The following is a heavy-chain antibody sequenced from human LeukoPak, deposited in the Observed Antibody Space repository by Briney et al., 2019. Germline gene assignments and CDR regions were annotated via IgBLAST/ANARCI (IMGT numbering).Heavy chain of an antibody. V-gene: IGHV4-38-2*02. CDR3: AIPLTFGGVIPR. D-gene: IGHD3-16*02. CDR1: GYSISSGYY. Sequence: SETLSLTCTVSGYSISSGYYWGWIRQPPGKGLEWIGSIYHSGSAYYNPSLKSRVTISVDTSKNQFSLKLSSVTAADTAVYYCAIPLTFGGVIPRWGQGTLVTVSS. CDR2: IYHSGSA. J-gene: IGHJ4*02.